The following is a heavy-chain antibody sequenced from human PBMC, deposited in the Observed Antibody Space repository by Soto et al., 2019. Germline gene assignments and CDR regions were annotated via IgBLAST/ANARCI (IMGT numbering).Heavy chain of an antibody. V-gene: IGHV1-3*01. J-gene: IGHJ4*02. Sequence: ASLKVSCNASGYSFTSYAMHWVRQAPGQRLEWMGWINAGNGNTKYSQKFQGRVTITRDTSASTAYMELSSLRSEDTAVYYCEREGHRRKDKNYQFDYWGQGNLVTDSS. D-gene: IGHD1-7*01. CDR2: INAGNGNT. CDR1: GYSFTSYA. CDR3: EREGHRRKDKNYQFDY.